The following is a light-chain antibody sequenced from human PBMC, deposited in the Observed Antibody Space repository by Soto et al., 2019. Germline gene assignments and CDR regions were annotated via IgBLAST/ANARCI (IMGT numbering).Light chain of an antibody. Sequence: DIQMTQSPSSLSASVGDRVTITCRSRHDISVYLAWYQQKPEKVPKLLIYSASTLQSGLPSRFSGSGSGTDFTLSISSLQPEDVATSFCQNCNTAPLTFGQGTRLEIK. CDR3: QNCNTAPLT. V-gene: IGKV1-27*01. CDR2: SAS. CDR1: HDISVY. J-gene: IGKJ5*01.